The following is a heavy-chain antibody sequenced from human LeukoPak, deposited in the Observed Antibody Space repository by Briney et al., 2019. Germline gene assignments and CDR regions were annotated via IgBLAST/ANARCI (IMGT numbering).Heavy chain of an antibody. D-gene: IGHD5-12*01. CDR3: ARDFDVDIVATIPYFDY. V-gene: IGHV3-21*01. Sequence: GGSLRLSCAASGFTVSSNYRSWVRQAPGKGLEWVSSISSRSSYIYYADSVRGGFTISRDNAKNSLYLQMNSLRADDTAVYYCARDFDVDIVATIPYFDYWGQGTLVTVSS. J-gene: IGHJ4*02. CDR1: GFTVSSNY. CDR2: ISSRSSYI.